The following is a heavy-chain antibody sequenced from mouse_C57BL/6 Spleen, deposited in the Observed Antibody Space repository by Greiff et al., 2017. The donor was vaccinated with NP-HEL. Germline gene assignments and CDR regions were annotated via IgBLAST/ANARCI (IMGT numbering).Heavy chain of an antibody. J-gene: IGHJ4*01. Sequence: LKESGEGLVKPGGSLKLSCAASGFTFSSYAMSWVRQTPEKRLEWVAYISSGGDYIYYADTVKGRFTISRDNARNTLYLQMSSLKSEDTAMYYCTRVGDYDRYYAMDYWGQGTSVTVSS. CDR2: ISSGGDYI. CDR3: TRVGDYDRYYAMDY. CDR1: GFTFSSYA. D-gene: IGHD2-4*01. V-gene: IGHV5-9-1*02.